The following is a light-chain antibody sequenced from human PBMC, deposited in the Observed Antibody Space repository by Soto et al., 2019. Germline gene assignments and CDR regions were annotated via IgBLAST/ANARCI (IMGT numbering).Light chain of an antibody. CDR2: AAS. V-gene: IGKV1-17*01. J-gene: IGKJ1*01. CDR1: RYVGSD. CDR3: QQYNTYSPERT. Sequence: TQMTQSPLSLSASVGEKIIITCRASRYVGSDVSWYQQKPGQAPKLVIYAASNLYTGVPSRFSGRRSGTEFTLTISSLQPEDFATYYCQQYNTYSPERTFGQGTKVDIK.